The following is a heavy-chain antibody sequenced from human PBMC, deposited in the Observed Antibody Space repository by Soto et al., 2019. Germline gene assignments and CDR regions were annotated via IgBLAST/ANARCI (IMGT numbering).Heavy chain of an antibody. CDR1: GYTFFTYD. Sequence: QVHLVQSGVEVKTPGASVKVSCQASGYTFFTYDISWVRQAPGQGLEWMGWISTYSGDTKYAQKSKDRVTMTTDTSTTTTYLELRSLRSDDTAVYYCARHHGPTTSENWFDPWGQGTLVTVSS. V-gene: IGHV1-18*01. J-gene: IGHJ5*02. D-gene: IGHD5-12*01. CDR2: ISTYSGDT. CDR3: ARHHGPTTSENWFDP.